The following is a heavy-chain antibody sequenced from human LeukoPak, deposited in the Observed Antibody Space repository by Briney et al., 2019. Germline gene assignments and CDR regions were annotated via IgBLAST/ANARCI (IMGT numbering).Heavy chain of an antibody. D-gene: IGHD2-2*02. CDR2: INHSGST. CDR1: GGSFSGYY. Sequence: SETLSLTCAVYGGSFSGYYWSWIRQPPGKGLEWIGEINHSGSTNYNPSLKSRVTISVDTSKNQFPLKLSSVTAADTAVYYCARNGCSSTSCYTGGADYWGQGTLVTVSS. V-gene: IGHV4-34*01. J-gene: IGHJ4*02. CDR3: ARNGCSSTSCYTGGADY.